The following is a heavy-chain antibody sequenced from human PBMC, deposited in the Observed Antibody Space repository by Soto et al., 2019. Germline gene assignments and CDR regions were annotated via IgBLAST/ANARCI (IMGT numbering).Heavy chain of an antibody. CDR2: INAGNANT. J-gene: IGHJ6*02. Sequence: EASVKVSCKASGYTFTSYAIHWVRQAPGQRLEWMGWINAGNANTKYSQKFQGRVTITRDTSASTAYMELSSLRYEDTAVYYCARDLLLYCSGGSCYPFDGMDVWGQGTTVTVSS. CDR1: GYTFTSYA. V-gene: IGHV1-3*01. D-gene: IGHD2-15*01. CDR3: ARDLLLYCSGGSCYPFDGMDV.